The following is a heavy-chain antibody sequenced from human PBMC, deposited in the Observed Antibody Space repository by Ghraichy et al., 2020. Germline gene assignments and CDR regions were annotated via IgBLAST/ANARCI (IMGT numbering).Heavy chain of an antibody. CDR2: ISNSGGGT. J-gene: IGHJ5*02. V-gene: IGHV3-23*01. D-gene: IGHD2-2*01. CDR1: GFTFTTYV. CDR3: ATSTMRATFDP. Sequence: GESLNISCAASGFTFTTYVMSWVRQAPGKGLEWVSAISNSGGGTYYADSVKGRFTISRDNSKNTLYLQMNSLRAEDTAVYYCATSTMRATFDPWGQGTLVTVSS.